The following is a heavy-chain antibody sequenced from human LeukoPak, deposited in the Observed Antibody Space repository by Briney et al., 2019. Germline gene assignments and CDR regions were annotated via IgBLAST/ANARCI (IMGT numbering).Heavy chain of an antibody. CDR2: IYYSGST. J-gene: IGHJ4*02. Sequence: SETLSLTCTASGGSISSSSYYWGWIRQPPGKGLEWIGSIYYSGSTYYNPSLKSRVTISVDTSKNQFSLKLSSVTAADTAEYYCASRGYCSSTSCSRTFDYWGQGTLVTVSS. CDR1: GGSISSSSYY. V-gene: IGHV4-39*01. CDR3: ASRGYCSSTSCSRTFDY. D-gene: IGHD2-2*01.